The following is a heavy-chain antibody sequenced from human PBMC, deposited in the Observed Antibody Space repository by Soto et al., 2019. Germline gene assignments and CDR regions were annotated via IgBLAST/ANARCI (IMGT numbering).Heavy chain of an antibody. CDR3: TTPKAPGTLHY. CDR1: GFTFSNAW. J-gene: IGHJ4*02. Sequence: GGSLRLSCAASGFTFSNAWMSWVRQAPGKGLEWVGRIKSKTDGGTTDYAAPVKGRFTISRDDSKNTLYLQTNSLKTEDTAVYYCTTPKAPGTLHYWGQGTLVTVSS. D-gene: IGHD1-1*01. V-gene: IGHV3-15*01. CDR2: IKSKTDGGTT.